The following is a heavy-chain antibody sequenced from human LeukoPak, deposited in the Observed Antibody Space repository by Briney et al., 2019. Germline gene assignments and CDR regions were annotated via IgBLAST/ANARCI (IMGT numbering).Heavy chain of an antibody. V-gene: IGHV4-59*01. CDR1: GGSISSYY. Sequence: SETLSLTCTVSGGSISSYYWSWIRQPPGKGLEWIGYIYYSGSTNYNPSLKSRVTISVDTSKNQFSLKLSSVTAADTAVYYCARGGYSYGYRLPGGFDYWGQGTLVTVPS. J-gene: IGHJ4*02. CDR2: IYYSGST. D-gene: IGHD5-18*01. CDR3: ARGGYSYGYRLPGGFDY.